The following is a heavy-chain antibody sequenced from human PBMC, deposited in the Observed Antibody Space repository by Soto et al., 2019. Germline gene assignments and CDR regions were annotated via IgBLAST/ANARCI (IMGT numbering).Heavy chain of an antibody. D-gene: IGHD2-8*01. CDR1: GFTFSSYA. CDR3: AKDQVKVYATAYFDY. CDR2: LSGSGGST. Sequence: EVQLLESGGGLVQPGGSLRLSCAASGFTFSSYAMSWVRQAPGKGLEWVSALSGSGGSTYYADSVKGRFTISRDNSKNTLYLQLNSLRAEDTAVYYCAKDQVKVYATAYFDYGGQGTLVTVSS. J-gene: IGHJ4*02. V-gene: IGHV3-23*01.